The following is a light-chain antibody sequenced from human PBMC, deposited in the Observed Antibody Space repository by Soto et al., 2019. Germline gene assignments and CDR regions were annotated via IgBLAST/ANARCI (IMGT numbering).Light chain of an antibody. CDR1: QSVLYSSNNKNY. CDR3: QQYYSTPVT. Sequence: DIVMTQSPDSLAVSLGERATINCKSSQSVLYSSNNKNYLAWYQQKPGEPPKLLIYWASTRQSGVPDRFSGSGSGTDFTLTISSLLAEDVAVYYCQQYYSTPVTFGGGTKVDIK. J-gene: IGKJ4*01. CDR2: WAS. V-gene: IGKV4-1*01.